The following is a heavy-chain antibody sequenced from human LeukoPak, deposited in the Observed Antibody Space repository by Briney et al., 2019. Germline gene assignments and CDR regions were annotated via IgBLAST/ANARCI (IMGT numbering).Heavy chain of an antibody. Sequence: GGSLRLSCAASGFTFSSYTINWVRQAPGKGLEWVSSISSSSSYIYYADSVKGRFTISRDNSKNTLYLQMNSLRAEDTAVYYCARGGRRRYGDYGGFDYWGQGTLVTVSS. CDR1: GFTFSSYT. V-gene: IGHV3-21*04. CDR2: ISSSSSYI. CDR3: ARGGRRRYGDYGGFDY. J-gene: IGHJ4*02. D-gene: IGHD4-17*01.